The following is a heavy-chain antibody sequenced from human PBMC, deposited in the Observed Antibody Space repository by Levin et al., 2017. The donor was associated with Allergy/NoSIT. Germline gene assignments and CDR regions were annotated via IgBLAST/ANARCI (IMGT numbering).Heavy chain of an antibody. Sequence: PGGSLRLSCAASGFTFSSYSINWVRQAPGKGLEWVSYISSSSSTIYYADSVKGRFTISRDNAQNSLYLQMNSLRDEDTAVYYCARVIHGYNWNSGNHYYYGIDVWGQGTTVTVSS. J-gene: IGHJ6*02. D-gene: IGHD1-20*01. CDR3: ARVIHGYNWNSGNHYYYGIDV. CDR1: GFTFSSYS. CDR2: ISSSSSTI. V-gene: IGHV3-48*02.